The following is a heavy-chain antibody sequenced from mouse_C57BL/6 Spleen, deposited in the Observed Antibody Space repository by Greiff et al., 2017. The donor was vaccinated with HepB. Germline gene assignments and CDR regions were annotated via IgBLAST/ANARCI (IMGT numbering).Heavy chain of an antibody. CDR2: INPSSGYT. V-gene: IGHV1-7*01. CDR1: GYTFTSYW. CDR3: ARGNWEAWFAY. J-gene: IGHJ3*01. Sequence: VQLQQSGAELAKPGASVKLSCKASGYTFTSYWMHWVKQRPGQGLEWIGYINPSSGYTKYNQKFKDKATLTAVKSSSTAYMQLSSLTYEDSAVYYCARGNWEAWFAYWGQGTLVTVSA. D-gene: IGHD4-1*01.